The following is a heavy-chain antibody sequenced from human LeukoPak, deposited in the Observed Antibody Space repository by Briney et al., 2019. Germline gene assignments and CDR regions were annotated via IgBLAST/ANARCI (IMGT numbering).Heavy chain of an antibody. CDR2: ISAYNGNT. CDR3: ARDFQAPSYDILTGYYVLDHAFDI. D-gene: IGHD3-9*01. CDR1: GYTFTSYG. Sequence: GASVKASCKASGYTFTSYGISWVRQAPGQGLEWMGWISAYNGNTNYAQKLQGRVTMTTDTSTSTAYMELRSLRSDDTAVYYCARDFQAPSYDILTGYYVLDHAFDIWGQGTMVTVSS. J-gene: IGHJ3*02. V-gene: IGHV1-18*01.